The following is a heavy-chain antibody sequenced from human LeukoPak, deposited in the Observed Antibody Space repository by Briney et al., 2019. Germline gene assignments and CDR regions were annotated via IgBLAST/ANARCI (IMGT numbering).Heavy chain of an antibody. CDR2: ISAYNGNT. J-gene: IGHJ6*02. V-gene: IGHV1-18*01. Sequence: ASVKVSCKASGYTFTSYGISWVRQAPGQGLEWMGWISAYNGNTNYAQKLQGRVTMTTDTSTSTAYMELRSLRSDDTAVYYCARDRARELLGYYYYGMDVWGQGTTVTVSS. CDR3: ARDRARELLGYYYYGMDV. CDR1: GYTFTSYG. D-gene: IGHD1-26*01.